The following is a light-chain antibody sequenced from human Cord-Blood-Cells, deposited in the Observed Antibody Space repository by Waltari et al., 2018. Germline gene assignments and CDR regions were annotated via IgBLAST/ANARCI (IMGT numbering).Light chain of an antibody. CDR1: SSAVRGYNT. Sequence: QSALTQPRSVSGDPGQAAPLSCTRTSSAVRGYNTVSWYQQHPGKAPKLMIYDVSKRPSGVPDRFSGSKSGNTASLTISGLQAEDEADYYCCSYAGSYVFGTGTKVTVL. J-gene: IGLJ1*01. CDR3: CSYAGSYV. CDR2: DVS. V-gene: IGLV2-11*01.